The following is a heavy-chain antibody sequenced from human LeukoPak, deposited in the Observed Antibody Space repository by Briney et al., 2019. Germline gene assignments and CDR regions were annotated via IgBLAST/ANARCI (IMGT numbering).Heavy chain of an antibody. V-gene: IGHV5-51*01. CDR2: IYPGDSDT. CDR3: ARRGGDAFDI. J-gene: IGHJ3*02. Sequence: PGESLKISCKISGYKLTNNWIGWVRQVPGKGLEWMAIIYPGDSDTRYSPSFQGQVTISADKSISTAYLQWSSLKASDTAMYYCARRGGDAFDIWGQGTMVTVSS. CDR1: GYKLTNNW.